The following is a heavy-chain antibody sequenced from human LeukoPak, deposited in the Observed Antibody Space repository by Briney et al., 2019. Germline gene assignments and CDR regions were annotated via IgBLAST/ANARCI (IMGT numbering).Heavy chain of an antibody. D-gene: IGHD4-17*01. J-gene: IGHJ3*02. Sequence: PGGSLRLSCAASGFTFSSYAMMWLRQAPGKGLEWVSAISGAGGTTLYADSVKGRFTISRDNSKNTLYLQMTGLRVEDTAVYYCARDPNGDYIGAFEIWGQGTMVTVSS. CDR3: ARDPNGDYIGAFEI. CDR2: ISGAGGTT. V-gene: IGHV3-23*01. CDR1: GFTFSSYA.